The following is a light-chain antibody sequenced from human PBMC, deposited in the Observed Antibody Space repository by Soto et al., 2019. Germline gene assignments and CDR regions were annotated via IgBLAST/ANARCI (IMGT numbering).Light chain of an antibody. CDR2: LGS. J-gene: IGKJ3*01. V-gene: IGKV2-28*01. CDR1: QSLLHSNGYNY. Sequence: DIVMTQSPLALPVTPGEPASIPCRSSQSLLHSNGYNYFDWYLQKPGQSPQLLIYLGSYRASGVHDRFSGSGSGTDVTLKISRVVAQDVGVYFCMQTRQTPFTFGPGTKVDIK. CDR3: MQTRQTPFT.